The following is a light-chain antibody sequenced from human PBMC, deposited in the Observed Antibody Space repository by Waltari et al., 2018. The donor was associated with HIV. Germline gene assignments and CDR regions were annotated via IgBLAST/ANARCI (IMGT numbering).Light chain of an antibody. J-gene: IGLJ3*02. CDR2: GNS. V-gene: IGLV1-40*01. Sequence: QSVLTQPPSVSGAPGQRVTISCTGSSSHLGAGSVLRWYQQLPGTAPKLLIDGNSNRPAGVPDRFSGSKSGTSASLAITGLQAEDEADYYCQSYDSSLSGSWVFGGGTKLTVL. CDR3: QSYDSSLSGSWV. CDR1: SSHLGAGSV.